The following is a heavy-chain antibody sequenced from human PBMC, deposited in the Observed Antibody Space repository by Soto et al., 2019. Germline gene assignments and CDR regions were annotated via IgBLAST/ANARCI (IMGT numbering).Heavy chain of an antibody. D-gene: IGHD3-22*01. CDR2: IIPIFGTA. CDR1: GGTFSSYA. Sequence: QVQLVQSGAEVKKPGSSVKVSCKASGGTFSSYAISWVRQAPGQGLEWMGGIIPIFGTADYAQKFQGRVTINADESTSTAYRELSSLRSEDTAVYYCAGGDSGGSSGYYYTGGDYWGQGTLVTVSS. CDR3: AGGDSGGSSGYYYTGGDY. V-gene: IGHV1-69*12. J-gene: IGHJ4*02.